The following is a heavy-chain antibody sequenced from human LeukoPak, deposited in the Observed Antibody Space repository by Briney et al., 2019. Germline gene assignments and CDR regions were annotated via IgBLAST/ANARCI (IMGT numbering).Heavy chain of an antibody. CDR3: ARAGIQLWLYNWLDP. D-gene: IGHD5-18*01. CDR1: GYTFTSYG. V-gene: IGHV1-18*04. CDR2: ISAYNGNT. J-gene: IGHJ5*02. Sequence: GASVKVSCKASGYTFTSYGISWVRQAPGQGLEWMGWISAYNGNTNYAQKLQGRVTMTTDTSTSTAYMELRSLRSDDTAVYYCARAGIQLWLYNWLDPWGQGTLVTVSS.